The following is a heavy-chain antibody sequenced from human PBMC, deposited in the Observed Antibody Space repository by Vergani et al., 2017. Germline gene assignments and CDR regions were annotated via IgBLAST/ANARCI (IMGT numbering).Heavy chain of an antibody. CDR2: ISWNRGKI. CDR1: GFVLDEYA. D-gene: IGHD3-16*01. Sequence: EVQLVTSGGGLVQPGGSLRLSCAASGFVLDEYALHWVRQSPGKGLEWVSGISWNRGKIAYADSVKGRFTISRDTAKKSLYLQMNNLRPEDTAFYYRVKDTGIQLWQHFESWGQGILVTVSS. J-gene: IGHJ4*02. CDR3: VKDTGIQLWQHFES. V-gene: IGHV3-9*01.